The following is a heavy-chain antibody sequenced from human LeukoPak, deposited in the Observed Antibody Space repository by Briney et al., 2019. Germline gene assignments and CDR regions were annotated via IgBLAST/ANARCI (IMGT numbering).Heavy chain of an antibody. CDR3: AREAGGPTAVGY. Sequence: PSQTLSLTCSVSGGSIRSGASYWSWIRQHPGKGLEWIGYIYYSGTTYYNPSLKSRVTISVDTSKNQFSLKLSSVTAADTAVYYCAREAGGPTAVGYWGQGTLVTVSS. V-gene: IGHV4-31*03. CDR2: IYYSGTT. D-gene: IGHD2-8*02. CDR1: GGSIRSGASY. J-gene: IGHJ4*02.